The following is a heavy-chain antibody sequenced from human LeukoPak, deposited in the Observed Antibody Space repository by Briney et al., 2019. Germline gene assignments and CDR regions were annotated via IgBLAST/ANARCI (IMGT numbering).Heavy chain of an antibody. CDR3: ATSGLKCSGGSCYGSYYYMDV. CDR2: IYTSGST. CDR1: GGSISSGSYY. J-gene: IGHJ6*03. D-gene: IGHD2-15*01. Sequence: PSETLSLTCTVSGGSISSGSYYWSWIRQPAGKGLEWIGRIYTSGSTNYNPSLKGRVTISVDTSKNQFSLKLSSVTAADTAVYYCATSGLKCSGGSCYGSYYYMDVWGKGTTVTVSS. V-gene: IGHV4-61*02.